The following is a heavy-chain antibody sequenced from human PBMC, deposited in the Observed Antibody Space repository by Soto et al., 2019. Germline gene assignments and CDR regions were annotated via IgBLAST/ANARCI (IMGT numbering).Heavy chain of an antibody. V-gene: IGHV3-23*01. CDR2: ISGSGGST. Sequence: EVQLLESGGGLVQPGGSLRLSCAASGFTFSSYAMSWVRQAPGQGLEWVSAISGSGGSTYYADSVKGRFTISRDNSKNTLYLQINSLRAEDTAVYYCAKSVALYCSGGSCSAPRHFYYFDYWGQGTLVTVSS. CDR1: GFTFSSYA. CDR3: AKSVALYCSGGSCSAPRHFYYFDY. J-gene: IGHJ4*02. D-gene: IGHD2-15*01.